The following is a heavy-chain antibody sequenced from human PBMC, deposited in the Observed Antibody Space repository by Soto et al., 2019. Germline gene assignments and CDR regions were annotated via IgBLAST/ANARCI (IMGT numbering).Heavy chain of an antibody. J-gene: IGHJ6*02. Sequence: QVQLVESGGGVVQPGRSLRLSCAASGFTFSSYGMHWVRQAPGKGLEWVAVISYDGSNKYYADSVKGRFTISRDNSKNTLYLQMNRLRAEDTAVYYCAKASPSEQWPCMDVWGQGTTVTVSS. CDR3: AKASPSEQWPCMDV. V-gene: IGHV3-30*18. CDR2: ISYDGSNK. CDR1: GFTFSSYG. D-gene: IGHD6-19*01.